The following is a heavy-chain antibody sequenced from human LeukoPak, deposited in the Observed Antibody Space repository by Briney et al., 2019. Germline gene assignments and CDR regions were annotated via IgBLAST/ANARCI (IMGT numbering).Heavy chain of an antibody. CDR1: GDSISGSNW. CDR3: ARSERGYSYGPYFDY. D-gene: IGHD5-18*01. J-gene: IGHJ4*02. CDR2: IYYSGST. V-gene: IGHV4-4*02. Sequence: PSETLSLTCDVSGDSISGSNWWNWVRQPPGKGLEWIGYIYYSGSTNYNPSLKSRVTISVDTSKNQFSLKLSSVTAADTAVYYCARSERGYSYGPYFDYWGQGTLVTVSS.